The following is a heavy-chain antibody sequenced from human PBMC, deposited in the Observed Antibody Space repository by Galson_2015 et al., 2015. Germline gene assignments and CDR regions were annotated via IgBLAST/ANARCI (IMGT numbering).Heavy chain of an antibody. CDR3: TGVTD. V-gene: IGHV3-49*04. CDR2: IRSKANGGTT. D-gene: IGHD2-21*02. J-gene: IGHJ4*02. Sequence: SLRLSCAGSGFIFGDYAISWVRQAPGKGLEWAGFIRSKANGGTTEYGASVKGRFFISRDDSKDIAFLQMNSLKTEDTAVYYCTGVTDWGQGTLVTVSS. CDR1: GFIFGDYA.